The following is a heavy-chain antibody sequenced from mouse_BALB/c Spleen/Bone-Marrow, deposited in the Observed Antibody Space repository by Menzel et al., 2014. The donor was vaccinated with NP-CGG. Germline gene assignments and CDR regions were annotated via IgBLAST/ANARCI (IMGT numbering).Heavy chain of an antibody. V-gene: IGHV1-7*01. CDR3: ASPYGNYDAMDY. CDR1: GYTFTSYW. J-gene: IGHJ4*01. Sequence: QVQLQQSGAELAKPGASVKMSCKASGYTFTSYWMHRVKQRPGQGLEWIGYINPSTGYTEYNQKFKDKATLTADKSSSTAYMQLSSLTSEDSAVYYCASPYGNYDAMDYWGQGTSVTVSS. CDR2: INPSTGYT. D-gene: IGHD2-1*01.